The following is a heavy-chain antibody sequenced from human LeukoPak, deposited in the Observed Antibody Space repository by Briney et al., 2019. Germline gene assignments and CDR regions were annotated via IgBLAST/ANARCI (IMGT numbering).Heavy chain of an antibody. CDR1: GFTFSPYG. V-gene: IGHV3-30*18. Sequence: PGGSLRLSCAASGFTFSPYGMHWVRQAPGKGLEWVAVISWDGSVSHYADSVKGRIAISRDNSKRTMYLQMSNLRAEDTAVYYCAKELGSTLVRDSSRFFGSWGQGTLVTVSS. CDR2: ISWDGSVS. CDR3: AKELGSTLVRDSSRFFGS. J-gene: IGHJ4*02. D-gene: IGHD3-10*01.